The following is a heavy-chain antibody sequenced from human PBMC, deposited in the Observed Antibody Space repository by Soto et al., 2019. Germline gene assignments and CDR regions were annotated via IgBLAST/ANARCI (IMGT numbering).Heavy chain of an antibody. CDR2: IYYSGST. D-gene: IGHD3-22*01. J-gene: IGHJ4*02. CDR1: GGSISSSSYY. Sequence: SETLSLTCTVSGGSISSSSYYWGWIRQPPGKGLEWIGSIYYSGSTYYNPSLKSRVTISVDTSKNQFSLKLSSVTAADTAVYYCARQPTYYYDSSGYYSSDYWGQGTLVTVSS. CDR3: ARQPTYYYDSSGYYSSDY. V-gene: IGHV4-39*01.